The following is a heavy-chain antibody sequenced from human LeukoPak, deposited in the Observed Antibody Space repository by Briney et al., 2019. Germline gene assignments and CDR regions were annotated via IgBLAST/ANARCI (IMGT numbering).Heavy chain of an antibody. CDR2: INSDGSSI. CDR1: GFTFSLSW. CDR3: ARGGCTDGNCYSGGY. D-gene: IGHD2-21*02. Sequence: GGSLRLSCAAPGFTFSLSWMHWVRQAPGKGLVWVSRINSDGSSIRYADSVKGRFTISRDSAKKTVYLQMNSLRVEDTAVYYCARGGCTDGNCYSGGYWGQGTLVTVSS. V-gene: IGHV3-74*01. J-gene: IGHJ4*02.